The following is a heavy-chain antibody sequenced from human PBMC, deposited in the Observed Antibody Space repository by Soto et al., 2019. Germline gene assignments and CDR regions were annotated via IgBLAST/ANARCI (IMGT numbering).Heavy chain of an antibody. CDR3: ARGLRIRFGGVLLFDY. D-gene: IGHD3-16*01. CDR2: IKHSGST. J-gene: IGHJ4*02. V-gene: IGHV4-34*01. CDR1: SFSGSS. Sequence: SFSGSSCSWIRPPPGKGLEWIGEIKHSGSTNYTPSLKRRVTRLVDKSQNPFSQKLSSVTAADTGVYYCARGLRIRFGGVLLFDYWAQASLLTTTS.